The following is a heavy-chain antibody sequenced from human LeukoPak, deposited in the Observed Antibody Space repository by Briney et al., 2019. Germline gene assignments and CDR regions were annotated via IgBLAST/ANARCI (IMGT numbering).Heavy chain of an antibody. CDR3: ARVLLGMSAFDL. CDR1: GFTFSSYG. V-gene: IGHV3-30*02. D-gene: IGHD3-9*01. J-gene: IGHJ3*01. Sequence: GGSLRLSCAASGFTFSSYGMHWVRQAPGKGLEWVAFIRYDGSNKYYADSVKGRFTISRDNAKNSLYLQVNSLRAEDTAVYSCARVLLGMSAFDLWGQGTMVSVSS. CDR2: IRYDGSNK.